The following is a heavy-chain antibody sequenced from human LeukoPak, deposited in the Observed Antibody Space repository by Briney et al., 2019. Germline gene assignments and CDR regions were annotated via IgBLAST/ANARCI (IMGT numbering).Heavy chain of an antibody. J-gene: IGHJ4*02. CDR1: GGSISSYY. D-gene: IGHD5-18*01. CDR3: ARHMGLGYSYGYPYFDY. Sequence: SETLSLTCTVSGGSISSYYWSWIRQPPGTGLEWMVYVYHSGSTNYNPSLKSRVTISVDTSKNQFSLKLSSVTAADTAVYYCARHMGLGYSYGYPYFDYWGQGTLVTVSS. V-gene: IGHV4-59*08. CDR2: VYHSGST.